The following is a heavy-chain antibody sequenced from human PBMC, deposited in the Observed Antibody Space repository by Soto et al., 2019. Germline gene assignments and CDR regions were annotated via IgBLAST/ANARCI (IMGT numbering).Heavy chain of an antibody. Sequence: QLQLQESGPGLAKPSETLSLTCTVSGGSISSSSYYWGWIRQPPGKGLEWIGSIFYSGHTYYNPSLKSRVTISVDTPKNPFSLKLRSVTATDTAVYYCARRGVLGYDYWGQGTLVTVSS. CDR1: GGSISSSSYY. D-gene: IGHD2-8*01. CDR2: IFYSGHT. V-gene: IGHV4-39*01. J-gene: IGHJ4*02. CDR3: ARRGVLGYDY.